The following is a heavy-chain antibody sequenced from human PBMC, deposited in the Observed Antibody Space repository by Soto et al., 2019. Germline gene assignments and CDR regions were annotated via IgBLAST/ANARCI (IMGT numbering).Heavy chain of an antibody. CDR2: INPNSGGT. Sequence: SVKVSCKASGYTFTGYYMHWVRQAPGQRLEWMGWINPNSGGTNYAQKFQGWVTMTRDTSISTAYMELSRLRSDDTAVYYCARDDCSGGSCYAFDYWGQGTLVTVSS. D-gene: IGHD2-15*01. J-gene: IGHJ4*02. V-gene: IGHV1-2*04. CDR1: GYTFTGYY. CDR3: ARDDCSGGSCYAFDY.